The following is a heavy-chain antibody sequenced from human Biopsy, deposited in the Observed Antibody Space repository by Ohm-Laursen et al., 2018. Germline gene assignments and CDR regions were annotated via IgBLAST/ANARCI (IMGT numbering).Heavy chain of an antibody. Sequence: RSLRLSCAASGFILNNYGLSWVRLAPGKGLEWVVVISYNQITKHYADSVRGRFTISRDNSKNTLYLQVNSLRAEDTAVYYCAKDLSVYYYYGIDVWGQGTTVTVSS. V-gene: IGHV3-30*18. CDR2: ISYNQITK. CDR1: GFILNNYG. J-gene: IGHJ6*02. CDR3: AKDLSVYYYYGIDV. D-gene: IGHD5/OR15-5a*01.